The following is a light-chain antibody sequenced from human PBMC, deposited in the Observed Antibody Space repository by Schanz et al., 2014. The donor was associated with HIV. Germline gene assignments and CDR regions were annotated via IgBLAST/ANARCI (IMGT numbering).Light chain of an antibody. J-gene: IGLJ1*01. Sequence: QSALTQPASVSGSPGQSISISCTGTSGDVGSYNYVSWYQQHPGKAPQLMIYDVSNRPSGVSSRFSGSKSGNTASLTISGLQAEDEADYYCCSYTTTSTYVFGTGTKLTVL. CDR2: DVS. CDR1: SGDVGSYNY. V-gene: IGLV2-14*03. CDR3: CSYTTTSTYV.